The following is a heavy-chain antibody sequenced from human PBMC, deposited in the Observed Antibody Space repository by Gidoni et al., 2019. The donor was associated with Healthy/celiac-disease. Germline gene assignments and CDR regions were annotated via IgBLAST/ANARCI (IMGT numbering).Heavy chain of an antibody. J-gene: IGHJ4*01. Sequence: QVHLIQSGAEVNKPGASVNVSCEASVYTSTDYFMNWVRQAPGQGLEWMGWISPNSGVTKYAQRFQGRVTMTRDTSISTAYMELSSLRSDDTAVYYCTRMIRGSGWSFDYWGHGTLVTVSS. CDR3: TRMIRGSGWSFDY. CDR2: ISPNSGVT. D-gene: IGHD6-19*01. V-gene: IGHV1-2*02. CDR1: VYTSTDYF.